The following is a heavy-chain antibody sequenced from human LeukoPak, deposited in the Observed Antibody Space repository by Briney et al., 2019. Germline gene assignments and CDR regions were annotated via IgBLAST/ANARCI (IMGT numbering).Heavy chain of an antibody. CDR1: GFTFSSYE. Sequence: PGGSLRLSCAASGFTFSSYEMNWVRQAPGKGLEWVSYISSSGSTIYYADSVKGRFTISRDNSKNTLYLQMNSLRAEDTAVYYCAEDWPRGVPAAENLDYWGQGTLVTVSS. D-gene: IGHD2-2*01. CDR3: AEDWPRGVPAAENLDY. V-gene: IGHV3-48*03. CDR2: ISSSGSTI. J-gene: IGHJ4*02.